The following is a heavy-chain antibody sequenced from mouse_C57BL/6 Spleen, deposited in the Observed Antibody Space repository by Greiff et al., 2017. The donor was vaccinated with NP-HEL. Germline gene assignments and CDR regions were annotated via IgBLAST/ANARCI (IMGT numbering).Heavy chain of an antibody. J-gene: IGHJ1*03. V-gene: IGHV1-72*01. D-gene: IGHD3-3*01. CDR2: IDPNSGGT. CDR3: AREGTDWYFDV. CDR1: GFNIKDDY. Sequence: QVQLQQSGAELVRPGASVKLSCTASGFNIKDDYMHWVKQRPEQGLEWIGWIDPNSGGTKYNEKYKSKATLTVDKPSSTAYMQLSSLTSEDSAVYYCAREGTDWYFDVWGTGTTVTVSS.